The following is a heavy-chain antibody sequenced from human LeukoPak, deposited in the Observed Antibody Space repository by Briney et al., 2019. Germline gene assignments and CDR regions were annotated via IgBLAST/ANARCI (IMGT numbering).Heavy chain of an antibody. V-gene: IGHV3-30-3*01. CDR1: GFTFSSYA. CDR2: ISYDGSNK. D-gene: IGHD5-12*01. CDR3: ASSPHSGSDVWGAPYYYYGMDV. Sequence: PGRSLRLSCAASGFTFSSYAMHWVRQAPGKGLEWVAVISYDGSNKYYADSVKGRFTISRDNAKNSLYLQMNSLRAEDTAVYYCASSPHSGSDVWGAPYYYYGMDVWGQGTTVTVSS. J-gene: IGHJ6*02.